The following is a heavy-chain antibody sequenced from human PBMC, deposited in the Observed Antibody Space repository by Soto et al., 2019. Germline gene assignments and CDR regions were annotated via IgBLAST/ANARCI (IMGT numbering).Heavy chain of an antibody. CDR2: INPKTGAT. Sequence: ASVKVSCKTSGYTFTGYYIHWVRQAPGQGLQWVGWINPKTGATNFAQRFQGRVTMTRDTSITTAYMDLSSLTSDDTATYYCAKTYDGSGQPSHWFGPWGQGTPVPVSS. J-gene: IGHJ5*02. V-gene: IGHV1-2*02. CDR3: AKTYDGSGQPSHWFGP. CDR1: GYTFTGYY. D-gene: IGHD3-22*01.